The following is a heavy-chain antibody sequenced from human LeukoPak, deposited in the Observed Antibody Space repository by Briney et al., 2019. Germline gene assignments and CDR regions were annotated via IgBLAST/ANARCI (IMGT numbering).Heavy chain of an antibody. J-gene: IGHJ5*02. CDR1: GYTFTDYY. V-gene: IGHV1-18*04. Sequence: ASVKVSCKASGYTFTDYYMHWVRQAPGQGLEWMGWISAYNGNTNYAQKLQGRVTMTTDTSTSTAYMELRSLRSDDTAVYYCARLGVRGVNTQYNWFDPWGQGTLVTVSS. D-gene: IGHD3-10*01. CDR3: ARLGVRGVNTQYNWFDP. CDR2: ISAYNGNT.